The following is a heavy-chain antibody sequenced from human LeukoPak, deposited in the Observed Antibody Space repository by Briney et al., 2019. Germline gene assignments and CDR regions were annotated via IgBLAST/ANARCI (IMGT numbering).Heavy chain of an antibody. CDR1: GFTFSSYA. D-gene: IGHD6-19*01. J-gene: IGHJ4*02. V-gene: IGHV3-30-3*01. CDR3: ARDQYSSGANAIDY. CDR2: ISYDGSNK. Sequence: PGGSLRLSCAASGFTFSSYAMHWVRQAPGKGLEWVAVISYDGSNKYYADSVKGRFTISRDNSKNTLYLQMNSLRAEDTAVYYCARDQYSSGANAIDYWGQGTLVTVSS.